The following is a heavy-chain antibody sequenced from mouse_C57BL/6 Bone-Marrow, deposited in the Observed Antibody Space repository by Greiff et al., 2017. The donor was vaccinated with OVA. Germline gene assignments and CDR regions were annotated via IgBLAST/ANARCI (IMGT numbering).Heavy chain of an antibody. CDR3: ARGLRPRFAY. CDR1: GYTFTDYY. Sequence: VQLQQSGPELVKPGASVKISCKASGYTFTDYYMNWVKQSHGKSLEWIGDINPNNGGTSYNQKFKGKATLTVDKSSSTAYMELRSLTSEDSAVYYCARGLRPRFAYWGQGTLVTVSA. D-gene: IGHD2-2*01. CDR2: INPNNGGT. J-gene: IGHJ3*01. V-gene: IGHV1-26*01.